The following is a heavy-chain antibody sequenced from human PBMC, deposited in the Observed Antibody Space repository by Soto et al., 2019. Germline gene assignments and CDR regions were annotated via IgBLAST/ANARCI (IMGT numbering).Heavy chain of an antibody. CDR1: GFSFSSYW. CDR3: ARSPGGYHID. J-gene: IGHJ3*01. V-gene: IGHV3-74*01. CDR2: INTDGSST. Sequence: EVQLVESGGGLVQPGGSLRLSCADSGFSFSSYWMHWVRQGPGKGLVWVARINTDGSSTNYADSVKGRFTISSDNAKNPLQLQMNSLRAEDTAVYYCARSPGGYHIDWGQGTMVTDSS. D-gene: IGHD2-21*01.